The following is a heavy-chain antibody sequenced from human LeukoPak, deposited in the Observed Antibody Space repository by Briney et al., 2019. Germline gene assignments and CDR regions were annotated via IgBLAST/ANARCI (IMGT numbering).Heavy chain of an antibody. CDR3: AKYQAIGRGDFEY. CDR2: ITGGGGST. J-gene: IGHJ4*02. Sequence: AGGSLRLSCAASGFTFGNYAMSWVRQAPGKGLEWVSGITGGGGSTYYADSVRGRFTVSRDTSKNTLYLQMNSLRAEDTALYYCAKYQAIGRGDFEYSGQGTLVNESS. CDR1: GFTFGNYA. D-gene: IGHD1-26*01. V-gene: IGHV3-23*01.